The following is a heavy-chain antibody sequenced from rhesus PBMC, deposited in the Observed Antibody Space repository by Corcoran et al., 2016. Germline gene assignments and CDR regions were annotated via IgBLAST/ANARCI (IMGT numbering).Heavy chain of an antibody. CDR1: GYTFPAYY. Sequence: QVQLVQSGAELKKPGSSVKVSCQASGYTFPAYYMHLVRQAPGQGLEWMGEINQKTGGTNYAQKFQGRVTMTRDTSTSTAYMELSSLRSEDTAVYYCASKGYSYGWYFDLWGPGTPITISS. J-gene: IGHJ2*01. CDR3: ASKGYSYGWYFDL. CDR2: INQKTGGT. D-gene: IGHD5-12*01. V-gene: IGHV1-138*01.